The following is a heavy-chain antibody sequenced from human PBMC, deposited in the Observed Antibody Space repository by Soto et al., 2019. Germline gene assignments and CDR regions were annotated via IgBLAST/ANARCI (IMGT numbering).Heavy chain of an antibody. Sequence: GGSLRLSCAASGFPFSSYAMNWVRQTPDKGLEWLSYISDSGSTIHYADSVKGRFTISRDNAKNPLYLQMNSLRADDTAVYYCTRDGSWGQGTLVTVSS. CDR1: GFPFSSYA. CDR2: ISDSGSTI. V-gene: IGHV3-48*01. J-gene: IGHJ5*02. CDR3: TRDGS. D-gene: IGHD5-12*01.